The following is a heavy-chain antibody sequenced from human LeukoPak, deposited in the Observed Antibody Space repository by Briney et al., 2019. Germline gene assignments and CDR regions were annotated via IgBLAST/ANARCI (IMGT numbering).Heavy chain of an antibody. CDR2: ISYDGSSK. CDR1: GFTFSNYA. Sequence: RSGGSLRLSCAASGFTFSNYAILWVRQAPGKGLEWVAVISYDGSSKNFADSVKGRFTISRDNSKNTLYVQVNSLRVEDTAIYYCAKDLRPDGVDNFDHWGQGILVTVSS. V-gene: IGHV3-30-3*01. J-gene: IGHJ4*02. D-gene: IGHD2-8*01. CDR3: AKDLRPDGVDNFDH.